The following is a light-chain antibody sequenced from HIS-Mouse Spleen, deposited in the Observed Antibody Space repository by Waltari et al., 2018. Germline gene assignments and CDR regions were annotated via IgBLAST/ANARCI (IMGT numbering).Light chain of an antibody. V-gene: IGLV3-21*03. CDR3: QVWDSSSDHVV. J-gene: IGLJ2*01. CDR1: TIGSKS. CDR2: DDS. Sequence: SYVLTQPPSVSVAPGKTARTTCGGDTIGSKSVHWYQQKPGQAPVLVVYDDSDRPSGIPERFSGSNSGNTATLTISRVEAGDEADYYCQVWDSSSDHVVFGGGTKLTVL.